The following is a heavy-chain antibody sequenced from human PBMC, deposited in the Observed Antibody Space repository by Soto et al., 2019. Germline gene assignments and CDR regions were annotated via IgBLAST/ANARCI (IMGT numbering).Heavy chain of an antibody. CDR2: IYWDDDK. CDR1: GFSLSTSGVG. V-gene: IGHV2-5*02. CDR3: AHAITIFGVVMSDYYMDV. D-gene: IGHD3-3*01. Sequence: QITLKESGPTLVKPTQPLTLTCTFSGFSLSTSGVGVGWIRQPPGKALEWLALIYWDDDKRYSPSLKSRLTITKDTSKNQVVLTMTNMDPVDTATYYCAHAITIFGVVMSDYYMDVWGKGTTVTVSS. J-gene: IGHJ6*03.